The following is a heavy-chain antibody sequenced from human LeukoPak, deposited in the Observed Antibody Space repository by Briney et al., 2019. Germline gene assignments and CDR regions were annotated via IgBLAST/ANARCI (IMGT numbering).Heavy chain of an antibody. D-gene: IGHD1-26*01. V-gene: IGHV1-18*01. CDR1: GYTFTSYG. J-gene: IGHJ4*02. Sequence: GASVKVSCKASGYTFTSYGISWVRQAPGQGLEWMGWISAYNGNTKYAQKLQGRVTMTTDTSTSTAYVELRSLRSDDTAVYYCARDHDGSCPDYWGQGTLVTVSS. CDR2: ISAYNGNT. CDR3: ARDHDGSCPDY.